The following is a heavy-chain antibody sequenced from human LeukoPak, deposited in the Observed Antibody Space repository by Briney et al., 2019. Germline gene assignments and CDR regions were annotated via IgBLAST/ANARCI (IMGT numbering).Heavy chain of an antibody. CDR1: GYTFTSYD. V-gene: IGHV1-8*01. J-gene: IGHJ4*02. D-gene: IGHD3-10*01. Sequence: ASVKVSCKASGYTFTSYDINWVRQATGQGLEWMGWMNPNSGNTGYAQKFQGRVTMTRNTSISTAYMELSSLRSEDTAVYYCAGGSGYYYGSGSYNFDYWGQGTLVTVSS. CDR3: AGGSGYYYGSGSYNFDY. CDR2: MNPNSGNT.